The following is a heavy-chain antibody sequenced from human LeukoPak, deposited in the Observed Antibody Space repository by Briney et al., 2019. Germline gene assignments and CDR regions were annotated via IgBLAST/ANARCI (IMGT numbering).Heavy chain of an antibody. CDR1: GGTFSSYA. D-gene: IGHD1-1*01. CDR2: IIPILGIA. CDR3: ASELERLYYFDY. Sequence: SVKVSCKASGGTFSSYAISWVRQAPGQGLEWMGRIIPILGIANYAQKFQGRVTITADKSTSTAYMELSSLRSEDTAVYYCASELERLYYFDYWGQGTLVTVCS. J-gene: IGHJ4*02. V-gene: IGHV1-69*04.